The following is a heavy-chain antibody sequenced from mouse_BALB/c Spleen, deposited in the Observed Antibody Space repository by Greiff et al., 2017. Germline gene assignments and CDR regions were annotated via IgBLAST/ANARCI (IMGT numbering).Heavy chain of an antibody. Sequence: EVKLQESGPGLVKPSQSLSLTCSVTGYSITSGYYWNWIRQFPGNKLEWMGYISYDGSNNYNPSLKNRISITRDTSKNQFFLKLNSVTTEDTATYYCARESNYGGVAWFAYWGQGTLVTVSA. V-gene: IGHV3-6*02. CDR2: ISYDGSN. CDR3: ARESNYGGVAWFAY. CDR1: GYSITSGYY. J-gene: IGHJ3*01. D-gene: IGHD2-5*01.